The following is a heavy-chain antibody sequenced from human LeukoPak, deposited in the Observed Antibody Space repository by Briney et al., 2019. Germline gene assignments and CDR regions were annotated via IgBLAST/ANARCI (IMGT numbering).Heavy chain of an antibody. D-gene: IGHD3-22*01. Sequence: TGGSLRLSCAASGFTFSTYTMHWVRQAPGKGLEWVAVISYDGSNKYYADSVKGRFTISRDNSKNTLYLQMNSLRAEDTAVYYCAKDQMEGITMIVVVITVFDYWGQGTLVTVSS. J-gene: IGHJ4*02. CDR3: AKDQMEGITMIVVVITVFDY. V-gene: IGHV3-30*04. CDR1: GFTFSTYT. CDR2: ISYDGSNK.